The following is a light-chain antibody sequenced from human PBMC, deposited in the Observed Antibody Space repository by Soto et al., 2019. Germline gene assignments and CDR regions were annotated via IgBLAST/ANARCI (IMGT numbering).Light chain of an antibody. J-gene: IGKJ1*01. Sequence: IQMTHSPSSLSASVGDRVTITCRASQNISNYLNWYQQKPGKAPDLLIYGASTLHNGVPSRFSGSGSGTDFTLTISSLQPEDFATYSCQQSFSTWTFGQGTKVDIK. CDR1: QNISNY. CDR2: GAS. CDR3: QQSFSTWT. V-gene: IGKV1-39*01.